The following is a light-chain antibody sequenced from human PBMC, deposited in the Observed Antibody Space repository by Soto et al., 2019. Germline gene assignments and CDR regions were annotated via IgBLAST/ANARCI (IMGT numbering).Light chain of an antibody. CDR3: QQSYTRT. CDR2: AAS. Sequence: DIQLTQSPSSLSASVGDRVSISCRASQSISNYLNWYQQKPGKAPKVLIFAASELQSGVPSRFSGSGSGTDFTLTISSLQPDDFATYSCQQSYTRTFGQGTRVEL. J-gene: IGKJ1*01. V-gene: IGKV1-39*01. CDR1: QSISNY.